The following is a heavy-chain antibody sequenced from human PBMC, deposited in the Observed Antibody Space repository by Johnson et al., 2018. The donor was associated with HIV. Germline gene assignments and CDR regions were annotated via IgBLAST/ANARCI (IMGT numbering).Heavy chain of an antibody. D-gene: IGHD5-24*01. V-gene: IGHV3-30*04. J-gene: IGHJ3*02. CDR3: ARGGDGYNSRFREPFGAFDI. CDR1: GFTFSNYA. CDR2: ISYDGSNK. Sequence: QVQLVESGGGVVQPGRSLRLSCAASGFTFSNYAMHWVRQAPGKGLEWVSVISYDGSNKYYADSVKGRFTISSDNSKNSLYLQMNSLRAEDTAVYYCARGGDGYNSRFREPFGAFDIWGQGTMVTVSS.